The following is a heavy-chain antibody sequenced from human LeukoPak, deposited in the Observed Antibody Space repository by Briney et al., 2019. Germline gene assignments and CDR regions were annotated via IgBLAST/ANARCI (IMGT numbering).Heavy chain of an antibody. CDR1: GFTVSSNY. D-gene: IGHD3-22*01. V-gene: IGHV3-7*01. CDR2: IKQDGSEK. J-gene: IGHJ4*02. Sequence: GGSLRLSCAASGFTVSSNYMSWVRQAPGKGLEWVANIKQDGSEKYYVDSVKGRFTISRDNAKNSLYLQMNSLRAEDTAVYYCARGRRAYYYDSSGYYKFDYWGQGTLVTVSS. CDR3: ARGRRAYYYDSSGYYKFDY.